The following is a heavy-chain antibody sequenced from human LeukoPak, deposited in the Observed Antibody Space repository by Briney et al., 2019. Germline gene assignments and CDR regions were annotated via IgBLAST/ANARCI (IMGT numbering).Heavy chain of an antibody. CDR2: IYYSGST. J-gene: IGHJ4*02. CDR1: GGSISSYY. Sequence: SETLSLTCSVSGGSISSYYWSWIRQPPGKGLEWIGYIYYSGSTNYNPSLKSRVTISVDTSKNQFSLKLSSVTAADTAVYYWARVSRSGSYFDYWGQGTLVTVSS. V-gene: IGHV4-59*01. CDR3: ARVSRSGSYFDY. D-gene: IGHD1-26*01.